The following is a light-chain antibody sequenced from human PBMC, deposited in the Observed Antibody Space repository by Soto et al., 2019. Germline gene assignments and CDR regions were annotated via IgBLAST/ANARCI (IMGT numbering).Light chain of an antibody. J-gene: IGLJ3*02. V-gene: IGLV1-40*01. CDR2: GNS. CDR1: SSNIGAGYD. CDR3: QSYDSSLSVWV. Sequence: QPVLTQPPSVSGAPGQRVTISCTGRSSNIGAGYDVHWYQQLPGTAPKLLIYGNSNRPSGVPDRFSGSKSGTSASLAITGLQAEDEADYYCQSYDSSLSVWVFGGGTKVTVL.